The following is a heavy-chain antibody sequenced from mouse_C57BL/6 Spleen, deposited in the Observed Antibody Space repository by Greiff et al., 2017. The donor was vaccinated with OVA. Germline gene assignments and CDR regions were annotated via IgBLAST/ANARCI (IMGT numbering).Heavy chain of an antibody. J-gene: IGHJ2*01. CDR3: AREGFYSPFDY. CDR2: ISYSGST. CDR1: GYSITSGYD. V-gene: IGHV3-1*01. D-gene: IGHD2-1*01. Sequence: EVNLVESGPGMVKPSQSLSLTCTVTGYSITSGYDWHWIRHFPGNKLEWMGYISYSGSTNYNPSLKSRISITHDTSKNHFFLKLNSVTTEDTATYYCAREGFYSPFDYWGQGTTLTVSS.